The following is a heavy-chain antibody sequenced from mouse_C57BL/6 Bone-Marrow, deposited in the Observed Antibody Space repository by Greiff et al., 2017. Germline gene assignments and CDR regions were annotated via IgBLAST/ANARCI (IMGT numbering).Heavy chain of an antibody. CDR3: ARESYGDFAD. D-gene: IGHD2-13*01. J-gene: IGHJ3*01. V-gene: IGHV3-6*01. CDR2: ISYDGSN. CDR1: GYSITSGYY. Sequence: EVQLQQSGPGLVKPSQSLSLTCSVTGYSITSGYYWNWIRQFPGNKLEWMGYISYDGSNNYNPSLKNRISITSDTSTNQCFLKLNSLTTEDSARYDYARESYGDFADWGQGTLVTVSA.